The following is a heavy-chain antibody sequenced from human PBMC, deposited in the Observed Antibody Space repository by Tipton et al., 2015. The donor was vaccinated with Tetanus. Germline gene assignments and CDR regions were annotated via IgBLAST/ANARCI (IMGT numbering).Heavy chain of an antibody. CDR2: IFGRDRDVRT. D-gene: IGHD3-16*01. CDR3: AKFGPLTAPDH. V-gene: IGHV3-23*01. CDR1: GFPLGSYA. Sequence: SLRLSCAASGFPLGSYAMSWVRQAPGKGLEWVSSIFGRDRDVRTYYADSVRGRFTISRDNSKNTLYLQMSSLRVDDTAIYYCAKFGPLTAPDHWGQGTLVTVSS. J-gene: IGHJ5*02.